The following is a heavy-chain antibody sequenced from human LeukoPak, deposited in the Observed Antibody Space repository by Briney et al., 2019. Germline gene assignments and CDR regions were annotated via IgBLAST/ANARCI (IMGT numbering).Heavy chain of an antibody. J-gene: IGHJ4*02. CDR2: IKQDGSDK. Sequence: GGALRLSCVASVFTFSNYWMSGVRQAPGRGLEWVGNIKQDGSDKYYIDSVRGRFTISRDNAKNSLYLQMNSLRAEDTAVYYCARKTVVGSYFDYWGQGTPVTVSS. CDR3: ARKTVVGSYFDY. V-gene: IGHV3-7*03. CDR1: VFTFSNYW. D-gene: IGHD4-23*01.